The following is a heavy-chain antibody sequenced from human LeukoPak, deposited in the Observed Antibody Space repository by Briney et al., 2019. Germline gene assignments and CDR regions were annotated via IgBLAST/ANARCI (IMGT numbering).Heavy chain of an antibody. CDR2: IYHSGST. CDR3: ARGDYCSGGSCYFDY. J-gene: IGHJ4*02. D-gene: IGHD2-15*01. V-gene: IGHV4-30-2*01. CDR1: GGSISSGGYS. Sequence: TSETLSLTWAVSGGSISSGGYSWSWIRQPPGKGLEWIGYIYHSGSTYYNPSLKSRVTISVDRSKNQFSLKLSSVTAADTAVYYCARGDYCSGGSCYFDYWGQGTLVTVSS.